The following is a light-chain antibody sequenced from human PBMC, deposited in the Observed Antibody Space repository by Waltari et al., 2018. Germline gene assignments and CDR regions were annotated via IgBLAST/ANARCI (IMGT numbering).Light chain of an antibody. J-gene: IGKJ5*01. Sequence: DIVLTQSPGTLSLSPGERATLSCRASQSVSSSYLAWYQQKPGQAPRLRIYGASRRATGIPDRFSGSGSGTDFTLTISRLEPEDFAVYYCQQYGSSPPITFGQGTRLEIK. CDR2: GAS. CDR3: QQYGSSPPIT. V-gene: IGKV3-20*01. CDR1: QSVSSSY.